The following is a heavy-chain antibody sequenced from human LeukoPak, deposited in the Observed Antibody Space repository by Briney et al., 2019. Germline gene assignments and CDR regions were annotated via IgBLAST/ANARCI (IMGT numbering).Heavy chain of an antibody. D-gene: IGHD3-22*01. CDR1: GFTFSSYG. J-gene: IGHJ3*02. Sequence: GGSLRLSCAASGFTFSSYGMHWVRQAPGKGLEWVAFIRYDGSNKYYADSVKGRFTISRDNSKNTLYLQMNSLRAEDTSVYYCARDYNYYTSDRYYDAFDIWGQGTMVTVSS. CDR3: ARDYNYYTSDRYYDAFDI. CDR2: IRYDGSNK. V-gene: IGHV3-30*02.